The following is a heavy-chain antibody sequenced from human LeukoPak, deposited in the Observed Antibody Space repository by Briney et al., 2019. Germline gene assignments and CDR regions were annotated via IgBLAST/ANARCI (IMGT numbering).Heavy chain of an antibody. V-gene: IGHV3-15*01. J-gene: IGHJ4*02. CDR1: GFTFSNAW. CDR2: IKSKSDGGTT. D-gene: IGHD6-19*01. Sequence: GGSLRLSCAASGFTFSNAWMSWVRQAPGKGLEWVGRIKSKSDGGTTDDAAPVKGRFTISRDDSKTTLYLQMNSLKTEDTGVYYCVTDDVAGPGHFWGQGTLVTVSS. CDR3: VTDDVAGPGHF.